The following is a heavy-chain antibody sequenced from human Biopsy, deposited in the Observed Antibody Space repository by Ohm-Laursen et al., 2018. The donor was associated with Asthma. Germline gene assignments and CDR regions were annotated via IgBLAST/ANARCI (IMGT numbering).Heavy chain of an antibody. J-gene: IGHJ1*01. CDR3: ARTFHFWSPYHAEHYQL. V-gene: IGHV3-7*01. Sequence: GSLRLSCAAPGFTFGDYCMSWVRQVPGKGLEWVANIKHDGTEKNHVDSLKGRFTISRDNAKNSLYLQMNSLRAEDTAVYYCARTFHFWSPYHAEHYQLRGQGTLVTVSS. CDR2: IKHDGTEK. D-gene: IGHD3-3*02. CDR1: GFTFGDYC.